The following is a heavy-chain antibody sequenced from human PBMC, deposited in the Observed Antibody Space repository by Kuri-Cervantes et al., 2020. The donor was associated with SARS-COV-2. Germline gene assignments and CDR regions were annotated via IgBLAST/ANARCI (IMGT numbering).Heavy chain of an antibody. V-gene: IGHV1-18*01. J-gene: IGHJ6*03. CDR2: ISAYNGNT. CDR3: ARVVVVPAAISNPGGMDV. D-gene: IGHD2-2*02. CDR1: GYTFTSYG. Sequence: ASVKVSCKASGYTFTSYGISWVRQASGQGLEWMGWISAYNGNTNYAQKLQGRVTMTTDTSTSTAYMELRSLRSDDTAVYYCARVVVVPAAISNPGGMDVWGKGTTVTVSS.